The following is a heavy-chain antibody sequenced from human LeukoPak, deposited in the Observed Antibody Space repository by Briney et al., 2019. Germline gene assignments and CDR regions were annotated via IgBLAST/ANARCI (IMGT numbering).Heavy chain of an antibody. J-gene: IGHJ4*02. Sequence: PGGSLRLSCAASGFTFSSYAMSWVRQAPGKGLEWVSAISGSGGSTYYADSVKGRFTISRDNSKNTLYLQMNSLRAEDTAVYYCAKAEGDRSGGSCPAPFDYWGQGTLVTVSS. CDR1: GFTFSSYA. D-gene: IGHD2-15*01. V-gene: IGHV3-23*01. CDR2: ISGSGGST. CDR3: AKAEGDRSGGSCPAPFDY.